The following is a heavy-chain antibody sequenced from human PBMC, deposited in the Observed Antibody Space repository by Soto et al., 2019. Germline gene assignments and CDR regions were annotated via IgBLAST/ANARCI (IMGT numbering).Heavy chain of an antibody. J-gene: IGHJ6*02. Sequence: QVQLQESGPGLLKPSQTLSLTCTVSGTSISSTHHYWSWIRQSPRKALEWIGYISYTGSTYYNSSLGSGVIISVDTSKNRFSVMVDSMTAEDPAVYLCARSVGDNYNQRYNGMDVWGQGTTVSVSS. CDR3: ARSVGDNYNQRYNGMDV. CDR2: ISYTGST. CDR1: GTSISSTHHY. V-gene: IGHV4-31*03. D-gene: IGHD1-26*01.